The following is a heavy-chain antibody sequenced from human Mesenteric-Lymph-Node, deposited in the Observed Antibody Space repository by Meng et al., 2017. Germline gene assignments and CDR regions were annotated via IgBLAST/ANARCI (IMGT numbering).Heavy chain of an antibody. V-gene: IGHV3-23*01. CDR1: GFSFSNYA. CDR3: AKEMGAVGTPYFDY. J-gene: IGHJ4*02. D-gene: IGHD6-13*01. CDR2: FSGSDGGT. Sequence: GQLLESGGGLVQPGGSLRLSCAASGFSFSNYAISWVRQAPGKGLEWVSAFSGSDGGTHYADSVKGRFTISRDSSKNTLYLQMNSLRAEDTAIYYCAKEMGAVGTPYFDYWGQGTLVTVSS.